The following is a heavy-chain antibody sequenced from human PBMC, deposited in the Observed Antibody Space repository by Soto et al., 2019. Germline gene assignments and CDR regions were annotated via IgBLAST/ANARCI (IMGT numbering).Heavy chain of an antibody. V-gene: IGHV3-23*01. CDR2: ISGSGDST. CDR3: AKHIGVLTGTSDY. CDR1: GFTLSSYG. Sequence: EVQLLESGGGLVQPGGSLRLSCAASGFTLSSYGMSWVRQAPGKGLEWVSVISGSGDSTYYADSVKGRFTISRDNSKNTLYLQMNRLRAEDTAVYYCAKHIGVLTGTSDYWGQGTLVTVSS. J-gene: IGHJ4*02. D-gene: IGHD4-17*01.